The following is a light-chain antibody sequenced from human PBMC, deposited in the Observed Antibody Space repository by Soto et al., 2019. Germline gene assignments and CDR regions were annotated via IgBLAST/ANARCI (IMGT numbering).Light chain of an antibody. CDR1: SSDVGGYNY. V-gene: IGLV2-8*01. J-gene: IGLJ1*01. CDR2: EVS. Sequence: QPALTQPPSASGSFGQSVTSSCTGTSSDVGGYNYVSWYQQHPGKAPKLMIYEVSERPSGVPDRFSGSKSGNTASLTVSGLQADDEADYYCSSYSGTNYHYVFGTGTKDTVL. CDR3: SSYSGTNYHYV.